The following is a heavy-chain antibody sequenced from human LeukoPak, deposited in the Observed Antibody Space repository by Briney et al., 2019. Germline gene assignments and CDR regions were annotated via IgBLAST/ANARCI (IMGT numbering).Heavy chain of an antibody. V-gene: IGHV1-8*01. D-gene: IGHD3-10*01. CDR3: ARAPASYGSGNDYSNDYGMGV. CDR2: MNPNSGKT. Sequence: ASVKVSCKASGNTFTNYDMNWVRQAPGQGLEWVGWMNPNSGKTGYAQKFQGRVSMTRDTSISTAYMELSSLRPEDTAVYYCARAPASYGSGNDYSNDYGMGVWGQGTPVTVSS. J-gene: IGHJ6*02. CDR1: GNTFTNYD.